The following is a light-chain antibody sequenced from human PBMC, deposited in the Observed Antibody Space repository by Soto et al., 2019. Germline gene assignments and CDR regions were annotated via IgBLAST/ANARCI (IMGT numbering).Light chain of an antibody. CDR3: LHDYSYPRT. CDR1: QSIRND. CDR2: TAS. J-gene: IGKJ1*01. V-gene: IGKV1-6*01. Sequence: AIQMTQSPSSLSASVGDRVIITCRASQSIRNDLGWYPQKPGKAPKLLIYTASTLQSGVPSRFSGSGSGADFTLNIRSVQPEDSATYYCLHDYSYPRTFGQGTKVDIK.